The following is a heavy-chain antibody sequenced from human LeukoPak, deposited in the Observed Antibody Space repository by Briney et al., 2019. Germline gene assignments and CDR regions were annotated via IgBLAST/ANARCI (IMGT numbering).Heavy chain of an antibody. J-gene: IGHJ4*02. Sequence: PSETLSLTCTVSGGSISSSSYYWGWIRQPPGKGLEWIGSIYYSGSTYYNPSLKSRVTISVDTSKNQFSLKLSSVTAADTAVYYCARHWCSSTSCPFDYWGQGTLVTVSS. CDR3: ARHWCSSTSCPFDY. CDR2: IYYSGST. CDR1: GGSISSSSYY. V-gene: IGHV4-39*01. D-gene: IGHD2-2*01.